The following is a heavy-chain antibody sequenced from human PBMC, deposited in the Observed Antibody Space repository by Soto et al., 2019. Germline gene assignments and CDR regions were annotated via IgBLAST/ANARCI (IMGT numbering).Heavy chain of an antibody. J-gene: IGHJ6*02. Sequence: GESLKISCKGSGYSFTSYWISWVRQMPGEGLEWMGRIDPSDSYTNCSPSFQGHVTISADKSISTAYLQWCRLKASDTAMYYCASPGLSQRGSWYPSDYYGLDVWGQGTTVTVSS. V-gene: IGHV5-10-1*01. D-gene: IGHD6-13*01. CDR1: GYSFTSYW. CDR2: IDPSDSYT. CDR3: ASPGLSQRGSWYPSDYYGLDV.